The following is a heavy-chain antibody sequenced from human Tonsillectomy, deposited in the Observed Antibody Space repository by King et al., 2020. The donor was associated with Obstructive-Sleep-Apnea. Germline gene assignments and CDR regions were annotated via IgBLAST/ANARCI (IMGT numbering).Heavy chain of an antibody. Sequence: QLQESGPGLVKPSETLSLTCTVSGGSISSYYWSWIRQPPGKGLEYIGYIYYSETTNYNPSLKSRVTMSMDTSKNQFSLKLTSVTAADTAVYYCARIYSAYEYDFWGQGTLVTVSS. CDR1: GGSISSYY. V-gene: IGHV4-59*08. CDR2: IYYSETT. J-gene: IGHJ4*02. CDR3: ARIYSAYEYDF. D-gene: IGHD5-12*01.